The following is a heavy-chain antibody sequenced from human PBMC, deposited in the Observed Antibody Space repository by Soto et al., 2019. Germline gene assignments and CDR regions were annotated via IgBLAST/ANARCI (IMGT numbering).Heavy chain of an antibody. D-gene: IGHD3-10*01. CDR1: GFTFSSYG. CDR3: AKSLGFGFCDY. Sequence: QVQLVESGGGVVQPGRSLRLSCAASGFTFSSYGMHWVRQAPGKGLEWVAVISYDGSNKYYADSVKGRFTISRDNSKNTLYLQMNSLRAEDTAVCYCAKSLGFGFCDYWGQGTLVTVSS. CDR2: ISYDGSNK. J-gene: IGHJ4*02. V-gene: IGHV3-30*18.